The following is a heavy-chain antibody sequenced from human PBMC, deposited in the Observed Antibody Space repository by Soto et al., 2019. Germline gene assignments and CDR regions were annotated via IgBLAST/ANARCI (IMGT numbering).Heavy chain of an antibody. D-gene: IGHD5-18*01. CDR2: VTNGENKK. CDR1: AFTFRNYS. V-gene: IGHV3-30*18. CDR3: AKVSSTAMVLNWFDP. Sequence: GESLTLACAGSAFTFRNYSMQWVRPAEGMGLNWVECVTNGENKKYYADSVKGRFTISRNDSDNTLHLQMDSLRAEDRAVCYGAKVSSTAMVLNWFDPWGQGTLVTVSS. J-gene: IGHJ5*02.